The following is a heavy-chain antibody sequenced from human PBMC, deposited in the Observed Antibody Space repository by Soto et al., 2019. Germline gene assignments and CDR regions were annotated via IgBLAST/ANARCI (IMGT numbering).Heavy chain of an antibody. Sequence: ASVKVSCKVSGYSLSDLPIHWVRRAPGKGLQWMGGFEPEEGATIYAEKLQGRVTMTTDTSTSTAYMELRSLRSDDTAVYYCARAPVSGNYPYFDYWGQGTLVTVSS. CDR1: GYSLSDLP. J-gene: IGHJ4*02. V-gene: IGHV1-24*01. D-gene: IGHD3-10*01. CDR3: ARAPVSGNYPYFDY. CDR2: FEPEEGAT.